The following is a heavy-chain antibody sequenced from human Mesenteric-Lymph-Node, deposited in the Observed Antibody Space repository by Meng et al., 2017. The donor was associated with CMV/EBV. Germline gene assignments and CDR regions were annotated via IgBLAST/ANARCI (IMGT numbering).Heavy chain of an antibody. V-gene: IGHV1-8*01. Sequence: ASVKVSCKTSGYPFINYDINWVRQATGQGLEWMGWMSPNSGSTSYAQKFQGRVTMTGDTSTGTVYMELSSLTSEDTAVYYCARGNLRSVTTDYWGQGTLVTVSS. J-gene: IGHJ4*02. CDR2: MSPNSGST. CDR1: GYPFINYD. CDR3: ARGNLRSVTTDY. D-gene: IGHD4-17*01.